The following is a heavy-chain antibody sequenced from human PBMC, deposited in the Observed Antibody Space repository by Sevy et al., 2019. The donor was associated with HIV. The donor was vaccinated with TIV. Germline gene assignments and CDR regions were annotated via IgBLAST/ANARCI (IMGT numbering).Heavy chain of an antibody. V-gene: IGHV3-30*04. CDR2: ISYDGSNK. J-gene: IGHJ6*02. CDR1: GFTFSSYA. D-gene: IGHD6-19*01. CDR3: ARDLPIAVAGNDYYYYYGVDV. Sequence: GGSLRLSCAASGFTFSSYAMHWVRQAPGKGLEWVAVISYDGSNKYYADSVKGRFTISRDNSKNTLYLQMNSLRAEDTAVYYCARDLPIAVAGNDYYYYYGVDVWGQGTTVTVSS.